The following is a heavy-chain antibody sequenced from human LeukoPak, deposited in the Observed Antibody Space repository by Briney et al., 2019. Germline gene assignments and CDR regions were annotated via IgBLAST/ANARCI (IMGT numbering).Heavy chain of an antibody. J-gene: IGHJ4*02. CDR3: ARGLTAMVLPFDY. D-gene: IGHD5-18*01. CDR1: GGSISSYY. Sequence: SETLSLTCTVSGGSISSYYWRWIRQPPGKGLEWIGYIYYSGSTNYNPSLKSRVTISVDTSKNQFSLKLSSVTAADTAVYYCARGLTAMVLPFDYWGQGTLVTVSS. CDR2: IYYSGST. V-gene: IGHV4-59*01.